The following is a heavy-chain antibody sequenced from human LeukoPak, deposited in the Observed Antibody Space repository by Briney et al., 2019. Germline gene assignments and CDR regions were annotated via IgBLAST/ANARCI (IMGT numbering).Heavy chain of an antibody. Sequence: ASVKVSCKASGYTFTNSDINWVRQAPGQGLEWMGWMNPNSGKTGYARKFQGRVTFTRNSSISTAYMDLCSLRSEDTAVYYCTRGVRFSDFYYYMDVWGQGTTVTVSS. D-gene: IGHD3-3*01. CDR1: GYTFTNSD. J-gene: IGHJ6*03. V-gene: IGHV1-8*03. CDR3: TRGVRFSDFYYYMDV. CDR2: MNPNSGKT.